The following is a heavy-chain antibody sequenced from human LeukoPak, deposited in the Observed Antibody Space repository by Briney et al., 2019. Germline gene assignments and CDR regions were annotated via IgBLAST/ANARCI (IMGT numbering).Heavy chain of an antibody. CDR3: AKDGAQTAMVIMGY. J-gene: IGHJ4*02. D-gene: IGHD5-18*01. Sequence: PGGSLRLSCAASGFTFSSYGMHWVRQAPGKGLEWVAVISYDGSNKYYADSVKGRFTISRDNSKNTLYLQMNSLRAEDTAVYYCAKDGAQTAMVIMGYWGQGTLVTVSS. CDR1: GFTFSSYG. V-gene: IGHV3-30*18. CDR2: ISYDGSNK.